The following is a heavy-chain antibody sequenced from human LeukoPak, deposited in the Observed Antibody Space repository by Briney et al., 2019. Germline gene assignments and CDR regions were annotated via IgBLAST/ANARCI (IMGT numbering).Heavy chain of an antibody. V-gene: IGHV4-34*01. CDR3: ARAGDSSGYLSGFDY. CDR1: GGSFSGYY. J-gene: IGHJ4*02. CDR2: INHSGST. Sequence: SETLSLTCAVYGGSFSGYYWSWIRQPPGKGLEWIGEINHSGSTNYNPSLKSRVTISVDTSKNQFSLKLSSVTAADTAVYYCARAGDSSGYLSGFDYWGQGTLVTVSS. D-gene: IGHD3-22*01.